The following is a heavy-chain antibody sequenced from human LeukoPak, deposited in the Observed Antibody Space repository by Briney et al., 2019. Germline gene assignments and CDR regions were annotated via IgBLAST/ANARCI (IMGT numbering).Heavy chain of an antibody. D-gene: IGHD3-16*01. CDR2: ISAYNGNT. Sequence: GASVKVSRKASGYTFTSYGISWVRQAPGQGLEWMGWISAYNGNTNYAQKLQGRVTMTTDTSTSTAYMELRSLRSDDTAVYYCARVSRGTRAEYFQHWGQGTLVTVSS. CDR1: GYTFTSYG. J-gene: IGHJ1*01. V-gene: IGHV1-18*01. CDR3: ARVSRGTRAEYFQH.